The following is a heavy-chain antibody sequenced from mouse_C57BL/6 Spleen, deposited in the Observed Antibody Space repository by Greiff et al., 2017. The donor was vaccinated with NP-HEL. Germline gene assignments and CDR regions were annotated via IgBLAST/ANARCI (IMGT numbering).Heavy chain of an antibody. CDR1: GYTFTDYN. J-gene: IGHJ1*03. Sequence: VQLQQSGPELVKPGASVKIPCKASGYTFTDYNMDWVKQSHGKSLEWIGDINPNNGGTIYNQKFKGKATLTVDKSSSTAYMELRSLTSEDTAVYYCARRGSSYRYWYFDVWGTGTTVTVSS. D-gene: IGHD1-1*01. CDR3: ARRGSSYRYWYFDV. CDR2: INPNNGGT. V-gene: IGHV1-18*01.